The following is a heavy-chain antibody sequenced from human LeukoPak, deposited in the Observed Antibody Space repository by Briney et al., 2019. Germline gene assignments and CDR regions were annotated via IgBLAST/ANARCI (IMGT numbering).Heavy chain of an antibody. CDR2: ISAYNGNT. V-gene: IGHV1-18*01. Sequence: WASVKVSCKASGYTFTSYGISWVRQAPGQGLEWMGWISAYNGNTNYAQKLQGRVTMTTDTSTSTAYMELWSLRSDDTAVYYCARYETSSGWFYYYYGMDVWGQGTTVTVSS. J-gene: IGHJ6*02. CDR1: GYTFTSYG. CDR3: ARYETSSGWFYYYYGMDV. D-gene: IGHD6-19*01.